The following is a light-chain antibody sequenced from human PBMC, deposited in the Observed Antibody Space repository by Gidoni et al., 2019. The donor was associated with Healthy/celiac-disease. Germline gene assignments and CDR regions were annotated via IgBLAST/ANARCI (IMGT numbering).Light chain of an antibody. CDR1: PSNIGSNS. V-gene: IGLV1-47*01. Sequence: SVLTQPPSASVTPGPRVTISYSGTPSNIGSNSVSWYQQPPGTAPTLLIYRNNQRPLGGPDRCSGSKSGTSASLAISGLRSEDEADYYCAAWDDSLSGVVFGGGTKLTVL. CDR3: AAWDDSLSGVV. J-gene: IGLJ2*01. CDR2: RNN.